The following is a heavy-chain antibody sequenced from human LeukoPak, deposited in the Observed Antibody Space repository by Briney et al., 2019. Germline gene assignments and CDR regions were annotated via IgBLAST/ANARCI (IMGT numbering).Heavy chain of an antibody. D-gene: IGHD2-21*01. J-gene: IGHJ6*03. V-gene: IGHV4-39*01. CDR1: GGSISSSSYY. CDR2: IYYSGST. CDR3: AIELAYCGGDCYLGYYYYMDV. Sequence: SETLSLTCTVSGGSISSSSYYWGWIRQPPGKGLEWIGSIYYSGSTYYNPSLTSRVTISVDTSKNQFSLKLSSVTAADTAVYYCAIELAYCGGDCYLGYYYYMDVWGKGTTVTVSS.